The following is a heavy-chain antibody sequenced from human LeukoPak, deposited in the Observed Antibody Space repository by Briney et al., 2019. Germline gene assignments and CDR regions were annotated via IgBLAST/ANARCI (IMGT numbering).Heavy chain of an antibody. CDR1: GGSISSSSYY. Sequence: SETLSLTCTVSGGSISSSSYYWGWIRQPPGKGLEWIGYIYHSGSTYYNPSLKSRVTISVDRSKNQFSLKLSSVTAADTAVYYCARVDGIAARPEDYWGQGTLVTVSS. V-gene: IGHV4-39*07. D-gene: IGHD6-6*01. J-gene: IGHJ4*02. CDR3: ARVDGIAARPEDY. CDR2: IYHSGST.